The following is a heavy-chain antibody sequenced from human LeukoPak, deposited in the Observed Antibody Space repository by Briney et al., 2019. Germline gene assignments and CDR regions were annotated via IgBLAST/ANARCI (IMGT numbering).Heavy chain of an antibody. J-gene: IGHJ6*03. Sequence: PGGSLRLSCAASGFTFSSYSMNWVRQAPGKGLEWVSSISSSSSYIYYADSVKGRFTISRDNAKNSLYLQMNSLRAEDTAVYYCARELRFLEWSDHYYYYYMDVWGKGTTVTVSS. V-gene: IGHV3-21*01. CDR1: GFTFSSYS. D-gene: IGHD3-3*01. CDR3: ARELRFLEWSDHYYYYYMDV. CDR2: ISSSSSYI.